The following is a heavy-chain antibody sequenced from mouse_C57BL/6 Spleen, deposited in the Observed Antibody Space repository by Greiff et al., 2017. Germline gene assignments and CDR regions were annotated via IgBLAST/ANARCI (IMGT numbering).Heavy chain of an antibody. V-gene: IGHV1-53*01. J-gene: IGHJ4*01. D-gene: IGHD1-1*01. CDR3: ARPYYCGSPYYAMDY. Sequence: QVQLQQPGTELVKPGASVKLSCKASGYTFTSYWMHWVKQRPGQGLEWIGNINPSNGGTNYNEKFKSKATLTVDNSSSTAYMQLSSLTSEDSAVYYCARPYYCGSPYYAMDYWGQGTSVTVSS. CDR2: INPSNGGT. CDR1: GYTFTSYW.